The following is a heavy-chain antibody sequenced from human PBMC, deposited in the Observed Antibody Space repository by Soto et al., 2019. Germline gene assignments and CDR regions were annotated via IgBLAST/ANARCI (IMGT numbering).Heavy chain of an antibody. Sequence: QVQLVQSGAEVKKPGSSVTVSCKASGGTFSTYTINWVRQAPGQGLEWMGRIIPLLDVTNNAQRFQGRVTITADKSTSTVYMQLTSLTSHDTAVYYCARDSGTVGYDDSWGQGTLVTVSS. CDR3: ARDSGTVGYDDS. V-gene: IGHV1-69*08. J-gene: IGHJ4*02. CDR1: GGTFSTYT. D-gene: IGHD3-10*01. CDR2: IIPLLDVT.